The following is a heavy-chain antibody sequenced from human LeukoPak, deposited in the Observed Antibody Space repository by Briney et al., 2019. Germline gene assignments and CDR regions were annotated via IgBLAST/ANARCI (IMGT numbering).Heavy chain of an antibody. V-gene: IGHV1-24*01. J-gene: IGHJ4*01. CDR1: GYTLTELS. CDR2: FDPKEGER. D-gene: IGHD3-10*01. Sequence: ASVKVSCKVSGYTLTELSMHWVRQAPGKGLEWTGGFDPKEGERVYAQNFQGRFTMTEDTSSGTAYMELNSLRSEDTAVYYCTTREIVVEPAQTSMVRGVLWRSDFWGHGTLVTVSS. CDR3: TTREIVVEPAQTSMVRGVLWRSDF.